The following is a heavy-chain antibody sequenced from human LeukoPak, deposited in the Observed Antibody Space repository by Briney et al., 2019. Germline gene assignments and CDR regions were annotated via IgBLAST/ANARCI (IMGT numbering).Heavy chain of an antibody. CDR1: GFTFSNYW. CDR3: IRDFRSADL. J-gene: IGHJ5*02. V-gene: IGHV3-74*01. Sequence: GGSLRLPCVASGFTFSNYWMHWVRQPPGKGLVWVSRIYVDGRTTNYADSVKGRFTISRDNAKNTVYLEMNSLSVEDTATYYCIRDFRSADLWGQGTLVTVTS. CDR2: IYVDGRTT.